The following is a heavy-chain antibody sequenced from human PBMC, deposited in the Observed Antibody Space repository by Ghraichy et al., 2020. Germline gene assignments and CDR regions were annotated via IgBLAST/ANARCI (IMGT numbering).Heavy chain of an antibody. D-gene: IGHD3-22*01. CDR2: IIPIFGTA. J-gene: IGHJ6*02. CDR1: GGTFSSYA. V-gene: IGHV1-69*05. Sequence: SVKVSCKASGGTFSSYAISWVRQAPGQGLEWMGGIIPIFGTANYAQKFQGRVTITTDESTSTAYMELSSLRSEDTAVYYCARGYYYDSSGYYATSYYYYGMDVWGQGTTVTVSS. CDR3: ARGYYYDSSGYYATSYYYYGMDV.